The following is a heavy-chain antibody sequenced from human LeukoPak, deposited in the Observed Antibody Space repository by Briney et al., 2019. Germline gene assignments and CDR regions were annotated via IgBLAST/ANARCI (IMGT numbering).Heavy chain of an antibody. CDR1: GGSISSYY. CDR2: IYYSGST. CDR3: ATMASPGWLHYTFDY. D-gene: IGHD3-22*01. J-gene: IGHJ4*02. Sequence: PSETLSLTCTVSGGSISSYYWSWIRQPPGKGLEWIGYIYYSGSTNYNPSLKSRVTISVDTSKNQFSLKLSSVTAADTAVCYCATMASPGWLHYTFDYWGQGTLVTVSS. V-gene: IGHV4-59*01.